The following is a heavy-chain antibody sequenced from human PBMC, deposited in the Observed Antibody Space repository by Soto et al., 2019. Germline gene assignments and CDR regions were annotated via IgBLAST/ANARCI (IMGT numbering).Heavy chain of an antibody. D-gene: IGHD3-10*01. CDR1: GYMFTGYY. Sequence: ASVKVSCKASGYMFTGYYIHWVRQAPGQGLEWMGLIDPTGGSTDYAQKFQARVTMTRDTSTTTVYMELSSLRSEDTAVYYCACLHGGSSYYNGSHIWGQAIMVTVS. CDR3: ACLHGGSSYYNGSHI. CDR2: IDPTGGST. V-gene: IGHV1-46*03. J-gene: IGHJ3*02.